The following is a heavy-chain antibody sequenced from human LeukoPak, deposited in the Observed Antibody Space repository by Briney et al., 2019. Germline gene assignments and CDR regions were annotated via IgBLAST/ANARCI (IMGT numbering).Heavy chain of an antibody. D-gene: IGHD3-10*01. CDR2: IKQDGSEK. CDR1: GLTFSSRDW. J-gene: IGHJ6*03. V-gene: IGHV3-7*01. CDR3: ARDRWGITMLRGARGYYYYMDV. Sequence: GGSLRLSCVASGLTFSSRDWMTWVRQAPGKGLEWVANIKQDGSEKNYVDSVKGRFTISRDNAKNSLYLQMNSLRAEDTAIYYCARDRWGITMLRGARGYYYYMDVWGKGTTVTISS.